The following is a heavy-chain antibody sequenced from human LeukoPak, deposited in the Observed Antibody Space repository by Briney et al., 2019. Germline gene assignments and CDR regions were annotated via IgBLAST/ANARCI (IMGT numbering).Heavy chain of an antibody. CDR1: GITFSNYA. CDR3: AGRITGYSSGYVY. D-gene: IGHD5-18*01. V-gene: IGHV3-23*01. Sequence: TGGSLRLSCVASGITFSNYAVSWVRQAPDKGLDWVSVISGSAHKICYADSVKGRFTISRDNSENIVYLQMNNLRAEDTALYYCAGRITGYSSGYVYWGQGTLVTVSS. CDR2: ISGSAHKI. J-gene: IGHJ4*02.